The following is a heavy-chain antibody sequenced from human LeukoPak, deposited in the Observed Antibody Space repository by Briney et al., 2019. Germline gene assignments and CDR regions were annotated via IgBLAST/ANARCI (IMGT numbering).Heavy chain of an antibody. D-gene: IGHD6-13*01. CDR1: GGPISSYY. CDR2: IYYSGST. CDR3: ATIAAAGGGYYFDY. J-gene: IGHJ4*02. V-gene: IGHV4-59*08. Sequence: SETLSLTCTVSGGPISSYYWSWIRQPPGKGLEWIGYIYYSGSTNYNPSLKSRVTISVDTSKNQFSLKLSSVTAADTAVYYCATIAAAGGGYYFDYWGQGTLVTVSS.